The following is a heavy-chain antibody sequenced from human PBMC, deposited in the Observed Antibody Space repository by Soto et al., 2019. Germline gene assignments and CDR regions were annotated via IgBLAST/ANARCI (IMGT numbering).Heavy chain of an antibody. V-gene: IGHV3-23*01. D-gene: IGHD6-6*01. Sequence: EVQLLESGGGLVQPGGSLRLSCAASGFTFSSYALSWVRQAPGKGLEWVSAISGSGGNTYYADSVKGRFTISRDNSKNPVYLQVNSLRAEDTAVYYCAGYSSSSVAYYYYGMDVWGQGTTVTVSS. CDR2: ISGSGGNT. J-gene: IGHJ6*02. CDR3: AGYSSSSVAYYYYGMDV. CDR1: GFTFSSYA.